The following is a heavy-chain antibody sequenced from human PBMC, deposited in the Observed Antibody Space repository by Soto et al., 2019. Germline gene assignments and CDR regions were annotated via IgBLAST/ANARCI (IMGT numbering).Heavy chain of an antibody. J-gene: IGHJ4*02. CDR3: ARQVSPGWLVYFDY. Sequence: SETLSLTCTVSGVSISSGGYYWSWIPQHQGKGRVWIGYIYYSGSTYYNPSLKSRVTISVDTSKNLFSLKLSSVTAADTAVYYCARQVSPGWLVYFDYWGQGTLVTVSS. D-gene: IGHD6-19*01. CDR2: IYYSGST. V-gene: IGHV4-31*03. CDR1: GVSISSGGYY.